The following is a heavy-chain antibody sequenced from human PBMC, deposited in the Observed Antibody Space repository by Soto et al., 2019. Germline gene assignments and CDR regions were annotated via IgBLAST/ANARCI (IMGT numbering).Heavy chain of an antibody. J-gene: IGHJ6*02. V-gene: IGHV3-21*01. Sequence: GSLRLSCAASGFTFSSYSMNWVRQAPGKGLEWVSSISSSSSYIYYADSVKGRFTISRDNAKNSLYLQMNSLRAEDTAVYYCARGGGSLGYSYGLPRGYYYYGMGVWGQGTTVTVSS. CDR1: GFTFSSYS. D-gene: IGHD5-18*01. CDR3: ARGGGSLGYSYGLPRGYYYYGMGV. CDR2: ISSSSSYI.